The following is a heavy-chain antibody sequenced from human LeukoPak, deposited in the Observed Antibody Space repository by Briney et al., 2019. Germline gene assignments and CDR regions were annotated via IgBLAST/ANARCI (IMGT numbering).Heavy chain of an antibody. CDR3: AGTSYDSRNYYYYGMDV. V-gene: IGHV3-66*01. Sequence: PGGSLRLSCAASGFTVSSNYMSWVRQAPGKGLEWVSVIYSGGSTYYADSVKGRFTISRDNSKNTLYLQMNSLRAEDTAVYYCAGTSYDSRNYYYYGMDVWGQGTTVTVSS. D-gene: IGHD1-1*01. J-gene: IGHJ6*02. CDR1: GFTVSSNY. CDR2: IYSGGST.